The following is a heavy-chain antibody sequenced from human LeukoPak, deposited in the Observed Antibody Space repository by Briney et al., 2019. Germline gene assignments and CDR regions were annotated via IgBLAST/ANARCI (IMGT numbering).Heavy chain of an antibody. J-gene: IGHJ3*02. V-gene: IGHV4-61*08. CDR1: GGSISSGGYY. CDR2: IYYSGST. CDR3: ARGKWSTDAFDI. Sequence: PSQTLSLTCTVSGGSISSGGYYWSWIRQPPGKGLEWIGYIYYSGSTNYNPSLKSRVTISVDTSKNQFSLKLSSVTAADTAVYYCARGKWSTDAFDIWGQGTMVTVSS. D-gene: IGHD2-15*01.